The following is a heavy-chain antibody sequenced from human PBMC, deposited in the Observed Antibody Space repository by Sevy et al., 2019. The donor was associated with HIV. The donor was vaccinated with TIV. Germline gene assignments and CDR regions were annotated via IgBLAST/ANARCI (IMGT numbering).Heavy chain of an antibody. V-gene: IGHV4-30-2*01. CDR1: AGSISSDDYS. CDR3: ARTSYGDPHWYFDL. D-gene: IGHD4-17*01. J-gene: IGHJ2*01. Sequence: SETLSLTCAVSAGSISSDDYSWSWIRQPPGKGLEWIGYIHHSGSTYYNPSLKSRVSISVDGSKNQYSLKLTSVTAADTAVYYCARTSYGDPHWYFDLWGRGTLVTVSS. CDR2: IHHSGST.